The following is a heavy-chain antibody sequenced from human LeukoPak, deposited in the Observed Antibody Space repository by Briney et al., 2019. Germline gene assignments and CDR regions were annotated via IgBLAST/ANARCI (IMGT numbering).Heavy chain of an antibody. D-gene: IGHD3-22*01. CDR3: ARGITPSGYLYYFDY. CDR1: GGSLSGYY. V-gene: IGHV4-34*01. CDR2: INHSGGT. Sequence: SETLSLTCAVYGGSLSGYYWSGIPQPPGKGLEWIGEINHSGGTNYNPSRMSRVTISVDTSKNQLSLKLSSVTAADTAVYYCARGITPSGYLYYFDYWGQGTLVTVSS. J-gene: IGHJ4*02.